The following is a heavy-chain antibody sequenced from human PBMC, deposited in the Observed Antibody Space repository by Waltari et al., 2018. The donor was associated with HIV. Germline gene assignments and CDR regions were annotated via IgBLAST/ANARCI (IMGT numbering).Heavy chain of an antibody. J-gene: IGHJ4*01. V-gene: IGHV3-30*04. D-gene: IGHD2-15*01. CDR3: AKDRLRGSSSSFDY. CDR2: TSFDVGNT. CDR1: GFPFSDFA. Sequence: VQLVVYGGGVVQPGRSLRPSCAASGFPFSDFALHSVRQAAGKVLKWVATTSFDVGNTYYAESVKGRFTISRDNSKNTLYLQMNSLGPYETAVVYCAKDRLRGSSSSFDYWGHGTLGTGSS.